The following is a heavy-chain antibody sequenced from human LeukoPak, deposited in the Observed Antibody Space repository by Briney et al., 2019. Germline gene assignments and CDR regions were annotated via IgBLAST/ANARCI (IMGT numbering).Heavy chain of an antibody. CDR2: INQDGSEK. CDR1: GFTFSSYW. J-gene: IGHJ4*02. D-gene: IGHD4-23*01. CDR3: SISSPVATVGY. Sequence: PGGSLRLSCADSGFTFSSYWISWVRQAPGKGLEWLANINQDGSEKYYVDSVRGRFTISRDNAKNSLYLQMNSLRAEAKAVDYFSISSPVATVGYWGQGTLVTVSS. V-gene: IGHV3-7*01.